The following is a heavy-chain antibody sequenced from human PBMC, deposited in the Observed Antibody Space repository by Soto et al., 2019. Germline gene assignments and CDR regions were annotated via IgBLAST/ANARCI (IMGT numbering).Heavy chain of an antibody. Sequence: ASVKVSCKASGYAFTNYYMHWVRQAPGQGFEWMGIINPSGGSTNYARKFQGRVTMTRDTSTNTVYMELSSLRSEDTAVYYCARGYYDILTDYYYFDYWAQGNLVPVSS. CDR1: GYAFTNYY. V-gene: IGHV1-46*03. J-gene: IGHJ4*02. CDR2: INPSGGST. D-gene: IGHD3-9*01. CDR3: ARGYYDILTDYYYFDY.